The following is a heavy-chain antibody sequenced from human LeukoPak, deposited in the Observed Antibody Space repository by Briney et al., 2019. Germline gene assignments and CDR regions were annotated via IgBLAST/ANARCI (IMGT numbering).Heavy chain of an antibody. V-gene: IGHV3-30*18. CDR3: AKYAADDY. J-gene: IGHJ4*02. CDR2: ISYDGSNK. Sequence: GGSLRLSCAASGFTFSSYGMHWVRQAPGKGLEWVAVISYDGSNKYYADSVKGRFTISRNNSKNTLYLQMNSLRAEKTAVYYVAKYAADDYWGQGTLVTVSS. CDR1: GFTFSSYG. D-gene: IGHD6-13*01.